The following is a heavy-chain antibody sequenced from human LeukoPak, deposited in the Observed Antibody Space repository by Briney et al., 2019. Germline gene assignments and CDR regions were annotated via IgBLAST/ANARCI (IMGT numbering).Heavy chain of an antibody. CDR1: GLSVSSNY. J-gene: IGHJ4*02. Sequence: GGSLRLSCAATGLSVSSNYMGWVRQAPGKGLEWVSVIYSGGSTYYADSVKGRFTISRDNSKNTLYLQMNSLRAEDTAVYYCARLSDSSGYGIDYWGQGTLVTVSS. D-gene: IGHD3-22*01. V-gene: IGHV3-53*01. CDR2: IYSGGST. CDR3: ARLSDSSGYGIDY.